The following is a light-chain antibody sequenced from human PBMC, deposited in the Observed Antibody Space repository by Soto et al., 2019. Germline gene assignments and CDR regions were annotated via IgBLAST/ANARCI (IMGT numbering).Light chain of an antibody. CDR3: TSYVGNDIWV. J-gene: IGLJ3*02. V-gene: IGLV2-8*01. CDR1: SSDVGAYKY. Sequence: QSALTQPPSASGSPGQSVTISCTGTSSDVGAYKYVSWYQQYPGKAPKLMIYEVTKRPSGVPDRFSGSKSGNTASLTVSGLEADDADDYYCTSYVGNDIWVFGGGTKETVL. CDR2: EVT.